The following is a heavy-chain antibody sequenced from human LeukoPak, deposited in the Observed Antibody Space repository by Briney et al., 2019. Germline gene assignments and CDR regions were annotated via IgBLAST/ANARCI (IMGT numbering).Heavy chain of an antibody. J-gene: IGHJ4*02. CDR2: IYYSGST. D-gene: IGHD4-17*01. V-gene: IGHV4-61*01. CDR1: GGSVSSGSYY. CDR3: ARVVTTGSYFDY. Sequence: SETLSLTCAVYGGSVSSGSYYWSWIRQPPGKGLEWIGYIYYSGSTNYNPSLKSRVTISVDTSKNQFSLKLSSVTAADTAVYYCARVVTTGSYFDYWGQGTLVTVSS.